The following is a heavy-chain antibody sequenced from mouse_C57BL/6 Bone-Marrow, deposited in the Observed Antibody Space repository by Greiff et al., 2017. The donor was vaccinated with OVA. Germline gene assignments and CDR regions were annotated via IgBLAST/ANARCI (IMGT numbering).Heavy chain of an antibody. CDR1: GFTFSDYG. J-gene: IGHJ1*03. D-gene: IGHD1-1*01. V-gene: IGHV5-15*01. CDR2: ISNLAYSI. Sequence: EVMLVESGGGLVQPGGSLKLSCAASGFTFSDYGMAWVRQAPRKGPEWVAFISNLAYSIYYADTVTGRFPISRENAKNTLYLEMSSLRSEDTAMYYCARHPFITTVVADWYIDVWGTGTTVTVSS. CDR3: ARHPFITTVVADWYIDV.